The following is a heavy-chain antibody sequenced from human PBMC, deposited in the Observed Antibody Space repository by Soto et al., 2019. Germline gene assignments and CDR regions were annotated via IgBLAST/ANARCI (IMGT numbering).Heavy chain of an antibody. V-gene: IGHV4-59*08. D-gene: IGHD6-19*01. CDR1: GDSGSSYY. CDR3: ARHQISITRGWGY. Sequence: SETLSLTCTVSGDSGSSYYMSWIRQSPGKGLEWIGYVHYNGGTNYSPSFKSRVTISIDTSKKRFSLKLTSVTAADTAIYYCARHQISITRGWGYWGQGTLVTVSS. CDR2: VHYNGGT. J-gene: IGHJ4*02.